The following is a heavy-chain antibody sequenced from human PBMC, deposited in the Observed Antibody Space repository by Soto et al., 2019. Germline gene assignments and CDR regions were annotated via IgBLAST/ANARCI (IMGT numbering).Heavy chain of an antibody. Sequence: QVQLQESGPGLVQPSQTLSLTCTVSGGSIKIDAYNWNWVRQHPGKGLEWLGYTHYDGTTYYNPSLKGRISISTDASENQFSLKLTSVTAADTAVYYCTRNPFDYGDYGGVPGGAFHIWGQGAMVTVSS. J-gene: IGHJ3*02. D-gene: IGHD4-17*01. V-gene: IGHV4-31*03. CDR1: GGSIKIDAYN. CDR2: THYDGTT. CDR3: TRNPFDYGDYGGVPGGAFHI.